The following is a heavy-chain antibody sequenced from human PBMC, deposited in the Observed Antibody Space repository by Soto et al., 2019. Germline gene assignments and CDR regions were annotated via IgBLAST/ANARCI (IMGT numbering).Heavy chain of an antibody. J-gene: IGHJ6*02. D-gene: IGHD1-26*01. V-gene: IGHV1-18*01. CDR2: ISAYNGNT. CDR3: AREGYSGSYYLYYGMDV. CDR1: GYTFTTYG. Sequence: ASVKVSCKASGYTFTTYGLSWVRQAPGQGLEWMGWISAYNGNTNYAQKLQGRVTLTTDTPTSTAYMELRSLRTDDTAVYYCAREGYSGSYYLYYGMDVWGQGTTVTVSS.